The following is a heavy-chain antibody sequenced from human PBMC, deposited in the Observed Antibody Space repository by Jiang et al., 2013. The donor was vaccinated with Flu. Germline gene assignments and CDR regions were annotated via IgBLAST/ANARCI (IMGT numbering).Heavy chain of an antibody. Sequence: GLVKPSETLSLTCTVSGASINIYYWSWIRQPPGKGLEWIGYIYYTGSTNYNPSLKSRVTISVDTSKNQFSLKLRSVTAADTAVYYCARDRHFDISGYYYYGMDVWGQGTTVTVSS. J-gene: IGHJ6*02. D-gene: IGHD3-22*01. CDR3: ARDRHFDISGYYYYGMDV. CDR2: IYYTGST. V-gene: IGHV4-59*01. CDR1: GASINIYY.